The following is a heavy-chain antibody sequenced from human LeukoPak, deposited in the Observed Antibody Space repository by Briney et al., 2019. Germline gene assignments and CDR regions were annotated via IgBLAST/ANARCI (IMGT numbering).Heavy chain of an antibody. D-gene: IGHD4-23*01. J-gene: IGHJ4*02. V-gene: IGHV1-8*01. CDR2: MKPNSGNT. CDR1: GYTFTNYD. Sequence: GASVKVSLKASGYTFTNYDINWVRPASGQGLEWMGYMKPNSGNTGYAQKFQGRVTMTRDTSISTAYMELSSLTSEDTAVYYCATELRWKDHWGQGTLVTVSS. CDR3: ATELRWKDH.